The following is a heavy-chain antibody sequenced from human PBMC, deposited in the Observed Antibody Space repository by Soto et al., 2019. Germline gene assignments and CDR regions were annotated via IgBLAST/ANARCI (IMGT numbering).Heavy chain of an antibody. D-gene: IGHD6-19*01. J-gene: IGHJ4*02. Sequence: QVQLVQSGAEVKKPGSSVKVSCKASGGTFSSYTISWVRQAPGQGLEWMGRIIPILGIANYAQKFQGRVTITADKSTSTAYMELSSLRSEDTAVYYCAREGGSGWYAYYFDCWGQGTLVTVSS. CDR3: AREGGSGWYAYYFDC. V-gene: IGHV1-69*08. CDR2: IIPILGIA. CDR1: GGTFSSYT.